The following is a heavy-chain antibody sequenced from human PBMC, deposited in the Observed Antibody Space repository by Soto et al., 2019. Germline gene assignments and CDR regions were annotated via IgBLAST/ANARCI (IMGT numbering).Heavy chain of an antibody. CDR1: GFTFSRYP. V-gene: IGHV3-30-3*01. CDR2: LSYDGDNK. J-gene: IGHJ4*02. Sequence: QVQLVESGGGVIQPGRSLRLSCAASGFTFSRYPRHWVRQAPGKGLEWVAVLSYDGDNKYYADSVKGRLTISRDNSKNTLYLQMNSLRPEDTAVYYCARSPPIDNYDFGLGVDYWGQGTLVTVSS. CDR3: ARSPPIDNYDFGLGVDY. D-gene: IGHD3-22*01.